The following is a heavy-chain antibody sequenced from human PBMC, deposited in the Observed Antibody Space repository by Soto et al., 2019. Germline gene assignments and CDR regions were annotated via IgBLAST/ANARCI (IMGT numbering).Heavy chain of an antibody. D-gene: IGHD1-7*01. CDR2: ISWDGGST. Sequence: GGSLRLSCAASGFTFDDYTMHWVRQAPGKGLEWVSLISWDGGSTYYADSVKGRFTISRDNSKNSLYLQMNSLRTEDTALYYCAKENSVRDYYGMDVWGQGTTVTAP. V-gene: IGHV3-43*01. CDR1: GFTFDDYT. CDR3: AKENSVRDYYGMDV. J-gene: IGHJ6*02.